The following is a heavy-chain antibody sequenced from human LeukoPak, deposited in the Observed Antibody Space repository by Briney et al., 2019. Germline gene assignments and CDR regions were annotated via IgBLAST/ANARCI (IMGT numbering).Heavy chain of an antibody. CDR2: LGRTSEYT. CDR1: GFTFSGYS. Sequence: GGSLRLSCAASGFTFSGYSMSWVREAPGKGLEWVAGLGRTSEYTYYADSVKGRFTISRDNSKDTVSLQMHSLRVEDSAIYYCVKDRPCDTCMPMDAWGQGTKVTVSS. J-gene: IGHJ6*02. D-gene: IGHD2-2*01. V-gene: IGHV3-23*01. CDR3: VKDRPCDTCMPMDA.